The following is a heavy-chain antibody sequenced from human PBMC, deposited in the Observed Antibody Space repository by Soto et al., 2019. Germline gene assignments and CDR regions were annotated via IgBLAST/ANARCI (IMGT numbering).Heavy chain of an antibody. V-gene: IGHV3-7*01. J-gene: IGHJ5*02. CDR3: ARRYSSSWSDWFDP. CDR1: GFTFSSYW. CDR2: IKQDGSEK. D-gene: IGHD6-13*01. Sequence: GGSLRLSCAASGFTFSSYWMSWVRQAPRKGLEWVANIKQDGSEKYYVDSVKGRFTISRDNAKNSLYLQMNSLRAEDTAVYYCARRYSSSWSDWFDPWGQGTLVTVSS.